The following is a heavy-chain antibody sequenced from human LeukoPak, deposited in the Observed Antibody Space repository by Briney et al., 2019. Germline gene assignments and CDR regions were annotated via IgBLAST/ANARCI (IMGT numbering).Heavy chain of an antibody. CDR3: ARISLEGLIVVVPAAMGLPDY. V-gene: IGHV1-18*01. CDR1: GYTFTSYS. D-gene: IGHD2-2*01. CDR2: ISAYNGNT. J-gene: IGHJ4*02. Sequence: ASVKVSCKASGYTFTSYSISWVRQAPGQGLEWMGWISAYNGNTNYAQKLQGRVTMTTDTSTSTAYMELRSLRSDDTAVYYCARISLEGLIVVVPAAMGLPDYWGQGTLVTVSS.